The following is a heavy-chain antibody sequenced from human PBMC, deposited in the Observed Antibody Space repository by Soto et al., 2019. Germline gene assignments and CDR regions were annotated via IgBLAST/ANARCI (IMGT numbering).Heavy chain of an antibody. CDR1: GYSFTSYW. CDR3: ARQICSGGSCYLSPVGYFDY. Sequence: GESLKISCKGSGYSFTSYWIGWVRQMPGKGLEWMGIIYPGDSDTRYSPSFQGQVTISADKSISTAYLQWSSLKASDTAMYYCARQICSGGSCYLSPVGYFDYWGQGTLVTVSS. V-gene: IGHV5-51*01. CDR2: IYPGDSDT. D-gene: IGHD2-15*01. J-gene: IGHJ4*02.